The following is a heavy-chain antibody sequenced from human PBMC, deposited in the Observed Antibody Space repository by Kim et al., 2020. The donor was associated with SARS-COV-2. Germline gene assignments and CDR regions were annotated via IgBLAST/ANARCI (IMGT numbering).Heavy chain of an antibody. CDR3: ARGYDSRPPFYYGMDV. Sequence: GGSLRLSCAASGFTFSSYSMNWVRQAPGKGLEWVSSISSSSSYIYYADSVKGRFTISRDNAKNSLYLQMNSLRAEDTAVYYCARGYDSRPPFYYGMDVWGQGTTVTVSS. J-gene: IGHJ6*02. CDR1: GFTFSSYS. V-gene: IGHV3-21*01. CDR2: ISSSSSYI. D-gene: IGHD3-22*01.